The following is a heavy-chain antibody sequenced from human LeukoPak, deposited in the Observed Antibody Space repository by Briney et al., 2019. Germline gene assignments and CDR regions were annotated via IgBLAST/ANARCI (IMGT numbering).Heavy chain of an antibody. CDR1: GYTFTGYY. J-gene: IGHJ4*02. CDR3: ARVPLAAAEDY. D-gene: IGHD6-13*01. V-gene: IGHV1-2*02. CDR2: INPNSGGT. Sequence: GASVKVSCKASGYTFTGYYMHWVRQAPGQGLEWTGWINPNSGGTNYAQKFQGRVTMTRDTSISTACMELSRLRSDDTAVYYCARVPLAAAEDYWGQGTLVTVSS.